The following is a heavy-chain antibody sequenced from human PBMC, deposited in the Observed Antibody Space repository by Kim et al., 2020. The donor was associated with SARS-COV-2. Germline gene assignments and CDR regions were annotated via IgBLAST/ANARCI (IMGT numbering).Heavy chain of an antibody. CDR2: IYYSGST. D-gene: IGHD6-13*01. CDR1: GGSISSYY. J-gene: IGHJ4*02. Sequence: ETLSLTCTVSGGSISSYYWSWIRQPPGKGLEWIGYIYYSGSTNYNPSLKSRVTISVDTSKNQFSLKLSSVTAADTAVYYCARSSSWKDYYFDYWGQGT. V-gene: IGHV4-59*01. CDR3: ARSSSWKDYYFDY.